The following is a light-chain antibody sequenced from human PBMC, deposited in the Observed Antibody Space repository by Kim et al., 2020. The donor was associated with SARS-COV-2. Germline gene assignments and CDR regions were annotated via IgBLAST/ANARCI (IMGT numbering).Light chain of an antibody. V-gene: IGKV1-33*01. J-gene: IGKJ4*01. CDR3: QQYDNFPLT. Sequence: DILMTQSPSSLSASVGDRVTITCQASQDISQYLNWYQQKPGKAPKLLIYDASELETGVPSRFTGSGSGTNYTFTISSLQPEDFATYYCQQYDNFPLTFGGGTKVDIK. CDR1: QDISQY. CDR2: DAS.